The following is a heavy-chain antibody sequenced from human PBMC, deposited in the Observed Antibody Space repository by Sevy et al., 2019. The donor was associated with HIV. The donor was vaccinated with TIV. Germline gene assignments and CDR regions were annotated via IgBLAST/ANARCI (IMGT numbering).Heavy chain of an antibody. CDR3: TRDRWAKYYFDY. J-gene: IGHJ4*02. D-gene: IGHD6-13*01. V-gene: IGHV3-49*03. Sequence: GGSLRLSCTTSGFAFGDFAMNWLRQAPGKGLEWVGFIRSKEYGGTTEYAASVKGRFTISRDESKSIAFLEMNSLKIEDTAVYYCTRDRWAKYYFDYWGQGILVTVSS. CDR2: IRSKEYGGTT. CDR1: GFAFGDFA.